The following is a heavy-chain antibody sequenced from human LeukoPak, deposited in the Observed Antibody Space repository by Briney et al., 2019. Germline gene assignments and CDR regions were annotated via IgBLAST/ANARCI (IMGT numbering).Heavy chain of an antibody. CDR2: IFNSGNT. D-gene: IGHD5-18*01. J-gene: IGHJ4*02. Sequence: PSETLSLTCTVSDGSISSGDHFRSWIRQPPGKGLEWIGHIFNSGNTLYNPSLKSRIAISEDTAKNQYFLNLNSVTAADTAVYYCARGRGYGYGIDYWRQGTLVTVSS. CDR1: DGSISSGDHF. CDR3: ARGRGYGYGIDY. V-gene: IGHV4-30-4*08.